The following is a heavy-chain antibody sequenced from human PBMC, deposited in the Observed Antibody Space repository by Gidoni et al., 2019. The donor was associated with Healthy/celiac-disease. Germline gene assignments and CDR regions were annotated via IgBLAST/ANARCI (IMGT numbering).Heavy chain of an antibody. CDR1: GFTFSSYG. V-gene: IGHV3-30*18. CDR3: AKDRQVLAYYYGMDV. J-gene: IGHJ6*02. D-gene: IGHD2-15*01. CDR2: ISYDGSNK. Sequence: QVQLVESGGGVVQPGRSLRLSCSASGFTFSSYGMHWVRQAPGKGLEWVAVISYDGSNKYYADSVKGRFTISRDNSKNTLYLQMNSLRAEDTAVYYCAKDRQVLAYYYGMDVWGQGTTVTVSS.